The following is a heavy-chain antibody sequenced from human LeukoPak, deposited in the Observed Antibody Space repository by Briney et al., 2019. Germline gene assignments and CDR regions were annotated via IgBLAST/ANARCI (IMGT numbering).Heavy chain of an antibody. CDR3: ARDPYGSGSTSLDI. CDR1: GFTFRSYG. D-gene: IGHD3-10*01. CDR2: IWYDGSNK. Sequence: GGSLRLSCAASGFTFRSYGMHWVRQAPGKGLEWVAVIWYDGSNKYYADPVKGRFTISRDNSKNPLYLQMNSLRAEDTAVYYCARDPYGSGSTSLDIWGQGTMVTVSS. V-gene: IGHV3-33*01. J-gene: IGHJ3*02.